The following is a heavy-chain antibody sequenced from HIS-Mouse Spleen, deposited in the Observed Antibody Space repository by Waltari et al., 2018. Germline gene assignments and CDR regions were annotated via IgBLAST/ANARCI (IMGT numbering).Heavy chain of an antibody. CDR1: GCYIRSRSYY. Sequence: QLQLPESGPGLVKPSETLSLTCTVPGCYIRSRSYYWAWLRPPPGKGLEWIGSIYYSWSTYYNPSLKSRVTISVDTSKNQFSLKLSSVTAADTAVYYCAREIPYSSSWYDWYFDLWGRGTLVTVSS. CDR2: IYYSWST. D-gene: IGHD6-13*01. V-gene: IGHV4-39*07. J-gene: IGHJ2*01. CDR3: AREIPYSSSWYDWYFDL.